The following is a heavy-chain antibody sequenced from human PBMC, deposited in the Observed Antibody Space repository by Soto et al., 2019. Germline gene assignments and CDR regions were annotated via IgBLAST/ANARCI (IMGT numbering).Heavy chain of an antibody. V-gene: IGHV4-39*01. D-gene: IGHD3-10*01. J-gene: IGHJ4*02. CDR2: IYYSGST. CDR3: ARLTGSQAPD. CDR1: GGSISSSSYH. Sequence: SETLSLTCTVSGGSISSSSYHWGWIRQPPGKGLEWIGSIYYSGSTYYNPSLKSRVTISVDTSKNLCSLKLSSVTAADTAVYYCARLTGSQAPDWGQGTLVTVSS.